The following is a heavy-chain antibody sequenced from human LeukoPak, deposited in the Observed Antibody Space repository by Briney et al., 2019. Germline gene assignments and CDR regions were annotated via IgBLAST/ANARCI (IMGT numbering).Heavy chain of an antibody. CDR1: GYSFTSYW. J-gene: IGHJ4*02. CDR2: IYPSDSDI. Sequence: GESLKISCKGSGYSFTSYWIGWVRQMPGKGLGWMGIIYPSDSDIRYSPSFQGQVTISADKSINTAYLQWSSLKASDTAIYYCARAGTSNYRFFDSWGQGTLVTVSS. V-gene: IGHV5-51*01. D-gene: IGHD4-11*01. CDR3: ARAGTSNYRFFDS.